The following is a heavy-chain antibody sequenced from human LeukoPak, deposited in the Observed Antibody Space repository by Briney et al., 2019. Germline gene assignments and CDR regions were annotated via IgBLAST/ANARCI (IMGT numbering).Heavy chain of an antibody. CDR1: GGSFSGYY. V-gene: IGHV4-34*01. J-gene: IGHJ4*02. CDR3: ARGDARHFDY. CDR2: INHSGST. Sequence: SETLSLTCAVYGGSFSGYYWSWIRQPPGKGLEWIGEINHSGSTNYNPSLKSRVTISVDTSKNQFSLKLSSVTAADTAAYYCARGDARHFDYWAREPWSPSPQ. D-gene: IGHD2-8*01.